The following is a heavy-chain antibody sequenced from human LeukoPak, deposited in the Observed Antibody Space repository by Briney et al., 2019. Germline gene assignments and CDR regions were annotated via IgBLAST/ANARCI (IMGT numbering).Heavy chain of an antibody. CDR3: ARRRGGSLRSAFDI. D-gene: IGHD1-26*01. V-gene: IGHV4-39*01. Sequence: PSETLSLTCTVSGGSISSSSYYWGWIRQPPGKGLEWIGSIYYSGSTYYNPSLKSRVTISVDTSKNQFSLKLSSVTAADTAVYYCARRRGGSLRSAFDIWGQGTMVTVSS. CDR2: IYYSGST. CDR1: GGSISSSSYY. J-gene: IGHJ3*02.